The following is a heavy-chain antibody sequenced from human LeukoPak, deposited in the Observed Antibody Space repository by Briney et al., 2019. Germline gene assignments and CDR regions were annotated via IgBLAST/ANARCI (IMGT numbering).Heavy chain of an antibody. J-gene: IGHJ6*02. CDR2: INQDGSEK. D-gene: IGHD3-10*01. CDR3: AREDYYGMDV. V-gene: IGHV3-7*04. Sequence: GGSLRLSCAASGFTFSSFWMSWVRQAPGKGLEWVANINQDGSEKSSAASVKGRFSISRDNAKNSVSLQMDSLRVEDTGVYYCAREDYYGMDVWGQGTTVIVS. CDR1: GFTFSSFW.